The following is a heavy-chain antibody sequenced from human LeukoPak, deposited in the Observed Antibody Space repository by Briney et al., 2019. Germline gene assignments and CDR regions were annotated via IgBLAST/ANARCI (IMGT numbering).Heavy chain of an antibody. Sequence: XXTLSLTCTVSGGSISSSSYYWGWIRQPPGKGLEWIGSIYYSGSTYYNPSLKSRVTISVDTSKNQFSLKLSSVTAADTAVYYCASFNYYGSGSYRDYWGQGTLVTVSS. V-gene: IGHV4-39*01. CDR3: ASFNYYGSGSYRDY. CDR1: GGSISSSSYY. CDR2: IYYSGST. J-gene: IGHJ4*02. D-gene: IGHD3-10*01.